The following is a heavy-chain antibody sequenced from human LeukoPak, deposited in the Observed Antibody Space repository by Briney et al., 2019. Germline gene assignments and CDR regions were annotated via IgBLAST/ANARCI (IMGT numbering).Heavy chain of an antibody. J-gene: IGHJ5*02. V-gene: IGHV1-2*02. Sequence: ASVKVSCKASGYTFTGYYMHWVRQAPGQGLEWMGWINPNSGGTNYAQKFQGRVTMTRDTSISTAYMELSRLRSDDTAVYYCARRMEKVPATGEFDPWGQGTLVTVSS. D-gene: IGHD2-2*01. CDR1: GYTFTGYY. CDR2: INPNSGGT. CDR3: ARRMEKVPATGEFDP.